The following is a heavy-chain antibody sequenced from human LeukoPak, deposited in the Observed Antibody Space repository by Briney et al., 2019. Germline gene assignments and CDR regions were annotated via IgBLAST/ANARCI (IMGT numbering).Heavy chain of an antibody. CDR3: AKHSVTNSWGYYYYMDV. V-gene: IGHV3-23*01. CDR2: ISGSGDST. D-gene: IGHD3-16*01. CDR1: GFTFSSYA. J-gene: IGHJ6*03. Sequence: GGSLRLSCAVSGFTFSSYAMSWVRQAPGKGLEWVSVISGSGDSTYYADSVKGRFTNSRDNSKNTVYLQMNSLRAEDTAVYYCAKHSVTNSWGYYYYMDVWGKGTTVTVSS.